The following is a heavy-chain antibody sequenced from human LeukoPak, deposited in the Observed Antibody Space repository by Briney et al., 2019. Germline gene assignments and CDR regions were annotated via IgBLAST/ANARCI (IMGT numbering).Heavy chain of an antibody. CDR1: GFTFGSYV. V-gene: IGHV3-23*01. CDR2: ITPNADRT. D-gene: IGHD3-22*01. J-gene: IGHJ1*01. CDR3: AIMHGYYDGSGYWVQ. Sequence: PGGSLRLSCAASGFTFGSYVMSWVRQAPGKGLEWASFITPNADRTSYADSVEGRFTISRDNPRNTLYMQMNSLRDEDTAIYYCAIMHGYYDGSGYWVQWGQGTLVTVSS.